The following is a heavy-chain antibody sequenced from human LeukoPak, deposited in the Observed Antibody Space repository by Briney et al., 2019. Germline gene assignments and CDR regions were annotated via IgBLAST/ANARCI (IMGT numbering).Heavy chain of an antibody. V-gene: IGHV4-34*01. CDR3: ARGYYGSGSLN. D-gene: IGHD3-10*01. CDR1: GGSFSGYY. Sequence: PSETLSLTCAVYGGSFSGYYLSWIRQPPGKGLEWIGEINHSGSTNYNPSLKSRVTISVDTSKNQFSLKLSSVTAADTAVYYCARGYYGSGSLNWGQGTLVTVSS. J-gene: IGHJ4*02. CDR2: INHSGST.